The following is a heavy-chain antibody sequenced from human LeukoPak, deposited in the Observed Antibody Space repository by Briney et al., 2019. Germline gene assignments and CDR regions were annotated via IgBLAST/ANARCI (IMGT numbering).Heavy chain of an antibody. CDR3: AKLTLYYGSGSYSDY. CDR1: GFTFSSYS. J-gene: IGHJ4*02. D-gene: IGHD3-10*01. CDR2: ISSSSSYI. V-gene: IGHV3-21*01. Sequence: GGSLRLSCAASGFTFSSYSMNWVRQAQREVLGWVSSISSSSSYIYYADSVKGRFTISRDNAKNSLYPQMNSLRAEDTAVYYCAKLTLYYGSGSYSDYWGQGTLATVS.